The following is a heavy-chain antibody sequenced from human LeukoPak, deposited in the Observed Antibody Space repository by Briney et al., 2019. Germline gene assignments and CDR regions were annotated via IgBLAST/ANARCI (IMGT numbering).Heavy chain of an antibody. CDR2: TSSSGSNT. J-gene: IGHJ4*02. D-gene: IGHD3-22*01. CDR3: AGDYYDSSGYFLGVY. V-gene: IGHV3-48*03. Sequence: GGSLRLSCAASGFTFSSYEMNWVRQAPGKGLEWVSYTSSSGSNTYYADSVKGRFTISRDNAKNSLYLQMNSLRAEDTAVYYCAGDYYDSSGYFLGVYWGQGTLVTVSS. CDR1: GFTFSSYE.